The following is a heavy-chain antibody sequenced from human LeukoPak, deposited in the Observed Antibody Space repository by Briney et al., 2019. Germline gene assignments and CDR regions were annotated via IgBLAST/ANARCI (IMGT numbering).Heavy chain of an antibody. Sequence: ASVKVSCKASGGTFSSYAISWVRQAPGQGLEWMGRIIPILGIANYAQKFQGRVTITADKSTSTAYMELSSLRSEDTAVYYCARDHSVGATKSDAFDIWGQGTMVTVSS. V-gene: IGHV1-69*04. CDR2: IIPILGIA. CDR3: ARDHSVGATKSDAFDI. J-gene: IGHJ3*02. D-gene: IGHD1-26*01. CDR1: GGTFSSYA.